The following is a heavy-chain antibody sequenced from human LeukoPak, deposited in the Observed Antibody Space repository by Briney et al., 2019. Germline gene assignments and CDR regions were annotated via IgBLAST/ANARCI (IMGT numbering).Heavy chain of an antibody. V-gene: IGHV1-69*13. J-gene: IGHJ4*02. CDR3: ARGGTYYYDSSGYYPFYYFDY. D-gene: IGHD3-22*01. CDR1: GGTFSSYA. CDR2: IIPIFGTA. Sequence: SVKVSCRASGGTFSSYAISWVRQAPGQGLEWMGGIIPIFGTANYAQKFQGRVTITADESTSTAYMELSSLRSEDTAVYYCARGGTYYYDSSGYYPFYYFDYWGQGTPVTVSS.